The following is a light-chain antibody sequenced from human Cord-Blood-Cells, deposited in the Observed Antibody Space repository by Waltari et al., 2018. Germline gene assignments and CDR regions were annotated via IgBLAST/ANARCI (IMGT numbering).Light chain of an antibody. CDR1: QGMSSY. J-gene: IGKJ1*01. Sequence: AIRMTQSPSSLSASTGDRVTITCRACQGMSSYLAWYQQKPGKAPKLLIYAASTLQSGVPSRFSGSGSGKDFTLTISCLQSEDFATYYCQQYYSYPWTFGQGTKVEIK. V-gene: IGKV1-8*01. CDR3: QQYYSYPWT. CDR2: AAS.